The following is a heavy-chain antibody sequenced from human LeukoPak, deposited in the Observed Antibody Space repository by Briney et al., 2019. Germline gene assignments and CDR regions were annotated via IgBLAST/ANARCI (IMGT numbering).Heavy chain of an antibody. V-gene: IGHV1-58*02. D-gene: IGHD3-22*01. CDR3: AKVIAYSFYYDSSGLRDY. Sequence: SMKVSCKASGFTFTSSAMQWVRQARGQRLEWIGWIVVGSGNTNYAQKFQERVTITRDMSTSTAYMELSSLRSEDTAVYYCAKVIAYSFYYDSSGLRDYWGQGTLVTVSS. CDR2: IVVGSGNT. J-gene: IGHJ4*02. CDR1: GFTFTSSA.